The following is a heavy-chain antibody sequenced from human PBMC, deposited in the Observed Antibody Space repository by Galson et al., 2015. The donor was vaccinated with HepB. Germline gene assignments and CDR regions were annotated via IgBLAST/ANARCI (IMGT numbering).Heavy chain of an antibody. CDR1: GFSLTTSGVG. Sequence: PALVKPTQTLTLTCTFSGFSLTTSGVGVGWIRQPPGKALEWLALIYWNDDERYSPSLKTRLTITKDTSKNQVVLTMTNMDPVDTATYYCARRRAYDSSGYYQNRGDFDYWGQGTLVTVSS. CDR3: ARRRAYDSSGYYQNRGDFDY. CDR2: IYWNDDE. J-gene: IGHJ4*02. D-gene: IGHD3-22*01. V-gene: IGHV2-5*01.